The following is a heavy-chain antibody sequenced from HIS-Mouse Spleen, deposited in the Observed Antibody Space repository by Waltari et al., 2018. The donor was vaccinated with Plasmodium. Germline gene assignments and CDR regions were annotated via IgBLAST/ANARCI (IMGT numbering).Heavy chain of an antibody. V-gene: IGHV4-34*01. D-gene: IGHD2-15*01. CDR1: GGSFSGYY. J-gene: IGHJ4*02. Sequence: QVQLQQWCAGLLKPSETLSLTCAVYGGSFSGYYWSWIRQPPGKGLEWIGEINHSGSTNDKPSLKSRVTISVDTSKNQCSLKLSSVTAADTAVYYCAMLVVVASKDSYWGQGTLVTVSS. CDR3: AMLVVVASKDSY. CDR2: INHSGST.